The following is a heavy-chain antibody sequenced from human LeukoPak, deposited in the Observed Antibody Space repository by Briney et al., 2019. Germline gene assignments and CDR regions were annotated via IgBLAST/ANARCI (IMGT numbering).Heavy chain of an antibody. CDR1: GYTFTAYY. J-gene: IGHJ6*02. D-gene: IGHD6-19*01. CDR3: SGAVAALSLYSMDV. Sequence: ASVKVSCKASGYTFTAYYMQWVRQAPGQGLEWMGWINPNSGATIYSQKFQGRVTMTRDTSSSTAYMELSRLRSDDTAAYYCSGAVAALSLYSMDVWGQGTTVTVSS. V-gene: IGHV1-2*02. CDR2: INPNSGAT.